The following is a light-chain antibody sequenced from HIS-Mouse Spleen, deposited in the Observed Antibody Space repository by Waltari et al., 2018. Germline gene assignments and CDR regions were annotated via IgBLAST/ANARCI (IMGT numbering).Light chain of an antibody. J-gene: IGLJ1*01. CDR1: SSHVVGYNY. CDR2: DVS. Sequence: QSALTQPASVSGSPGQSTTIACTGTSSHVVGYNYVAWYQQHPGKAPKLMIYDVSNRPSGVSNRFSGSKSGNTASLTISGLQAEDEADYYCSSYTSSSTYVFGTGTKVTVL. V-gene: IGLV2-14*03. CDR3: SSYTSSSTYV.